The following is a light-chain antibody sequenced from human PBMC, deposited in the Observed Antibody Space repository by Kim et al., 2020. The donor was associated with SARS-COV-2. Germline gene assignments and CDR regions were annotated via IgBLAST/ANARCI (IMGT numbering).Light chain of an antibody. Sequence: QSITIACTGTSSDVGSYNLVSWYQQHPGKAPKLMIYEVSKRPSGVSNRFSGSKSGNTASLTISGLQAEDEADYYCCSYAGSSTWVFGGGTQLTVL. CDR2: EVS. V-gene: IGLV2-23*02. CDR1: SSDVGSYNL. CDR3: CSYAGSSTWV. J-gene: IGLJ3*02.